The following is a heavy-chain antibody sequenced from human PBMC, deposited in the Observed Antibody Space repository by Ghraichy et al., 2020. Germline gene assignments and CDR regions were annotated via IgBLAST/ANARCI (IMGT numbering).Heavy chain of an antibody. CDR1: GFTFDDYA. Sequence: GGSLRLSCAASGFTFDDYAMHWVRQPPGKGLEWVSGVSWNSGTIGYADSVKGRFTISRDNAKKYLYLQMNSLRAEDTALYYCYSGWRGGGVWGQGTTVTVSS. V-gene: IGHV3-9*01. J-gene: IGHJ6*02. CDR2: VSWNSGTI. CDR3: YSGWRGGGV. D-gene: IGHD6-19*01.